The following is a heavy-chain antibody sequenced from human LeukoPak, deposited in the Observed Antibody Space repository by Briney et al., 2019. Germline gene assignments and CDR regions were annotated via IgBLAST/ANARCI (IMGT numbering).Heavy chain of an antibody. CDR3: AREKGTGLDI. D-gene: IGHD3-10*01. V-gene: IGHV1-18*01. J-gene: IGHJ3*02. CDR2: ISAYNGNT. CDR1: GYTFTSYG. Sequence: ASVKVSCKASGYTFTSYGISWVRQAPGEGLEWMGWISAYNGNTNNAQKLQGRATMSTDTSTSTAYMELRSLRSDDTAVYYCAREKGTGLDIWGQGTMVTVPS.